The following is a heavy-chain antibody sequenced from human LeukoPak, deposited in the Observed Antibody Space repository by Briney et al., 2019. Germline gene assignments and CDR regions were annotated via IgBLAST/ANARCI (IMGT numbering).Heavy chain of an antibody. V-gene: IGHV4-34*01. J-gene: IGHJ4*02. CDR3: LSGFVFGVEWSEEY. D-gene: IGHD3-3*01. CDR2: INDSGST. Sequence: SETLSLTCGGSFSGHYWSWVRQPPGKGLEWIGEINDSGSTNYNPSLKSRVTISLDTSKNQLSQFSLKLRSVTAADTAVYYCLSGFVFGVEWSEEYWGQGTLVTVSS. CDR1: GSFSGHY.